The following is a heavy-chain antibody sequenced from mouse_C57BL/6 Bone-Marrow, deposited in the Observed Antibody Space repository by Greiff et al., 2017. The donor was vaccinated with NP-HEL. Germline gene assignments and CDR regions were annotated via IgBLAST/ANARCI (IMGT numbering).Heavy chain of an antibody. CDR3: ARVYGSILDY. D-gene: IGHD1-1*01. CDR1: GFTFTDYY. V-gene: IGHV7-3*01. CDR2: IRNKANGYTT. Sequence: EVQLQESGGGLVQPGGSLSLSCAASGFTFTDYYMSWVRQPPGKALEWLGFIRNKANGYTTEYSASVKGRFTISRDTSQSILYLQMNALRAEDSATYYCARVYGSILDYWGQGTTLTVSS. J-gene: IGHJ2*01.